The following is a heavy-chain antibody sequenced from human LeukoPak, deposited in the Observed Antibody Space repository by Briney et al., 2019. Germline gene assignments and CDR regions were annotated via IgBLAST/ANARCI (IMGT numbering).Heavy chain of an antibody. Sequence: PGGSLRLSCAASGFTFSSYGMHWVRQAPGKGLEGVAFIRYDGSNKYYADSAKGRFTISRDNSKNTLYLQKNSLRAEDTAVYYCAKPVQRYCSGGSCYASYFDYWGQGTLVTVSS. D-gene: IGHD2-15*01. CDR3: AKPVQRYCSGGSCYASYFDY. V-gene: IGHV3-30*02. J-gene: IGHJ4*02. CDR1: GFTFSSYG. CDR2: IRYDGSNK.